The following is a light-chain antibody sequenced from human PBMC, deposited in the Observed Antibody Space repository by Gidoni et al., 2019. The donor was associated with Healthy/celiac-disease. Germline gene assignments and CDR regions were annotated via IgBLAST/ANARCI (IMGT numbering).Light chain of an antibody. CDR2: GAS. CDR1: QSVSSN. CDR3: QQYNNWPPYT. J-gene: IGKJ2*01. V-gene: IGKV3-15*01. Sequence: EIVMTQSPATLSVSPGERATLSCRASQSVSSNLAWYQQKPGQAPRLLTYGASTRATGIPARFSGSGSGTEFTLTISSLQSEDFAVYYCQQYNNWPPYTFGQXTKLEIK.